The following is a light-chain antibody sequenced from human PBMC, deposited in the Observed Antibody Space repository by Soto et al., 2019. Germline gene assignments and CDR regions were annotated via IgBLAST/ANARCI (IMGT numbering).Light chain of an antibody. V-gene: IGLV2-14*01. J-gene: IGLJ1*01. Sequence: QSALTQPASVSGSPGQSITISCTGTNSDVGNYNYVSWYQQYPGRVPKLLIYMVSNRPSGVSNRFSGSKSGNTASLTISGLQAEDEADYFCTSPTPGSLYVFGTGTKLTVL. CDR3: TSPTPGSLYV. CDR2: MVS. CDR1: NSDVGNYNY.